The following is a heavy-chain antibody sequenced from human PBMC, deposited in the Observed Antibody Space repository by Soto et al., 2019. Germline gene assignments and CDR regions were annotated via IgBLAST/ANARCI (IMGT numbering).Heavy chain of an antibody. CDR3: VRDRGSPDSFNV. CDR1: GFPFTPFW. Sequence: EVQVVESGGGLVQPGESLRLSCAASGFPFTPFWMHWVRQAPGKGLVWLSHINSDGSTKVYADSVKGRFTISRDNAKNTLYLLMNSLKAEDTAVYYCVRDRGSPDSFNVWGRGTMVTVSS. CDR2: INSDGSTK. J-gene: IGHJ3*01. D-gene: IGHD3-16*01. V-gene: IGHV3-74*01.